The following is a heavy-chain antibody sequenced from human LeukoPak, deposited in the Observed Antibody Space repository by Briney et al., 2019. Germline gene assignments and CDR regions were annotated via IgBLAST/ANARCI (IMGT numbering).Heavy chain of an antibody. V-gene: IGHV3-23*01. CDR2: ISGSGGST. Sequence: PGGSLRLSCAAPGFTFSSYAMSWVRQAPGKGLEWVSAISGSGGSTHYADSVKGRFTISRGNSKNTLYLQMNSLRAEDTAIYYCAKNSNRNSYYYGMDVWGQGTTVTVSS. J-gene: IGHJ6*02. CDR3: AKNSNRNSYYYGMDV. D-gene: IGHD1-14*01. CDR1: GFTFSSYA.